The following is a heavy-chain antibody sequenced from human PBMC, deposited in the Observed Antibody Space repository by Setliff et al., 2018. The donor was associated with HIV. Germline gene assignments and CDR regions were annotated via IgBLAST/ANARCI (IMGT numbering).Heavy chain of an antibody. Sequence: LRLSCAGTGFTVRTYYMSWVRQAPGKGLEWVSTIYSGGSTYHADSVKGRFTLSRDTSKNTLFLQMSSLRPEDTAVYYCARVRLYNTALDYWGQGTLVTVSS. CDR3: ARVRLYNTALDY. J-gene: IGHJ4*02. V-gene: IGHV3-66*02. D-gene: IGHD3-3*01. CDR1: GFTVRTYY. CDR2: IYSGGST.